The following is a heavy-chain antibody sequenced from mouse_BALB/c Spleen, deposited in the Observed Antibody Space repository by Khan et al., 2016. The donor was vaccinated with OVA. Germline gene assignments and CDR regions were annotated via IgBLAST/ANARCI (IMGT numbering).Heavy chain of an antibody. J-gene: IGHJ3*01. CDR1: GFTFSDYG. D-gene: IGHD1-2*01. V-gene: IGHV5-15*02. CDR2: ISDLAYTF. CDR3: ARGGGTAPFAY. Sequence: EVELVESGGGLVQPGGSRKLSCAASGFTFSDYGMAWVRQAPGKGPEWVAFISDLAYTFYYADTVTGRFPLSRENATNTLYLEMSSLRSGDTALYYCARGGGTAPFAYWGQGTLVTVSA.